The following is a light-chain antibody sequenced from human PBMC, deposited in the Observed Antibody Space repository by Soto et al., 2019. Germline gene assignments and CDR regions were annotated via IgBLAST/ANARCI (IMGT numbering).Light chain of an antibody. CDR2: KAS. CDR3: QQLYIFPLT. V-gene: IGKV1-5*03. J-gene: IGKJ5*01. CDR1: QTISSW. Sequence: DIQMTQSPSTLSGSVGDRVTITCRASQTISSWLAWYQQKPGKAPKLLIYKASTLKSGVPSRFSGSGSGTEFTLTISSLQPDDSATYYCQQLYIFPLTFGQGTRLEIK.